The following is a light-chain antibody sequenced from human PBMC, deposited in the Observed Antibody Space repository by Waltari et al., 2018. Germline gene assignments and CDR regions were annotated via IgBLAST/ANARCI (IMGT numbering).Light chain of an antibody. CDR3: SSYTSSSVV. Sequence: QSALTQPASVSGSPGQSITIPCSGTSSDVCGHIYVSWYQQHPGKAPKLMIYDVSNRPSGVSNRFSGSKSGNTASLTISGLQAEDEADYYCSSYTSSSVVFGGGTKLTVL. CDR1: SSDVCGHIY. J-gene: IGLJ2*01. V-gene: IGLV2-14*01. CDR2: DVS.